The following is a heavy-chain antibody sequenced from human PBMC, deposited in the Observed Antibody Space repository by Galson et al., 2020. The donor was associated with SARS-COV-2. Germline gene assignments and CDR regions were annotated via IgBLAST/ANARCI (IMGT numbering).Heavy chain of an antibody. D-gene: IGHD3-10*01. CDR1: GFTFSSYG. CDR3: ANSLLWFGELSTDPPLDY. V-gene: IGHV3-30*18. J-gene: IGHJ4*02. Sequence: GESLKISCAASGFTFSSYGMHWVRQAPGKGLEWVAVISYDGSNKYYADSVKGRFTISRDNSKNTLYLQMNSLRAEDTAVYYCANSLLWFGELSTDPPLDYWGQGTLVTVSS. CDR2: ISYDGSNK.